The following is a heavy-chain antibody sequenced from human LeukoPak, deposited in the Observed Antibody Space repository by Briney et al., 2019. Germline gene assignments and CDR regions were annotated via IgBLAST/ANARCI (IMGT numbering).Heavy chain of an antibody. D-gene: IGHD7-27*01. CDR1: GFTFSSYS. V-gene: IGHV3-48*01. CDR2: ISSSSSTI. CDR3: ARLTGDVYYYYYYMDV. J-gene: IGHJ6*03. Sequence: GGSLRLSCAASGFTFSSYSMNWVRQAPGKGLEWVSYISSSSSTIYYADSVKGRFTISRDNAKNSLYLQMNSLRAEDTAVYYCARLTGDVYYYYYYMDVWGKGTTVTVSS.